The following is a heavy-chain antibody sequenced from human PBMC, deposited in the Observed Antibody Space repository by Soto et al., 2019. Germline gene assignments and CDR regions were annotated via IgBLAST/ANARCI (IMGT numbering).Heavy chain of an antibody. V-gene: IGHV4-39*01. J-gene: IGHJ4*02. CDR1: GGSVISSSGF. D-gene: IGHD3-22*01. CDR2: IHYIGST. Sequence: QLQLQESGPGLVRPSETLSLTCTVSGGSVISSSGFWDWLRQPPGKGLEWIGSIHYIGSTYYNPSLKSRVTISMDTSRNQFSLKLSSVTAPDTAVYYCARHRFSGNFRGPFDYWGQGTLVTVSS. CDR3: ARHRFSGNFRGPFDY.